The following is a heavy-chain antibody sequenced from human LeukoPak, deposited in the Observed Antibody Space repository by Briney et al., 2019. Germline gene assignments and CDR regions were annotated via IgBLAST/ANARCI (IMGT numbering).Heavy chain of an antibody. CDR2: INPSGGST. CDR3: ARDTYYYGSGSYYYYGMDV. V-gene: IGHV1-46*01. D-gene: IGHD3-10*01. CDR1: GYTFTSYY. J-gene: IGHJ6*02. Sequence: APVKVSCKASGYTFTSYYMHWVRQAPGQGLEWMGLINPSGGSTSYAQKFQGRVTMTRDTSTSTVYMELSSLRSEDTAVYYCARDTYYYGSGSYYYYGMDVWGQGTTVTVSS.